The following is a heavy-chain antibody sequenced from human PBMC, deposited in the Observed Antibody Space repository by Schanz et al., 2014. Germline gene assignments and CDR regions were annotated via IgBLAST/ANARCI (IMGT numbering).Heavy chain of an antibody. CDR1: GFTFSSYA. CDR3: ASPSGYSDYGTYFDF. J-gene: IGHJ4*02. CDR2: ISSSGSYI. V-gene: IGHV3-21*01. D-gene: IGHD5-12*01. Sequence: VQLVESGGGVVQPGRSLRLSCAAYGFTFSSYAMHWVRQAPGKGLEWVSSISSSGSYIHYADSVKGRFTISRDNAKNTLYLQMNSLRAEDTAVYSCASPSGYSDYGTYFDFWGQGTLVTVSS.